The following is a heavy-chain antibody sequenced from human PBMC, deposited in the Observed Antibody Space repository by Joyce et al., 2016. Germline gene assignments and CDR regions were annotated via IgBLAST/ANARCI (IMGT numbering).Heavy chain of an antibody. CDR1: GFIFSSYA. V-gene: IGHV3-23*01. Sequence: EVHLLESGGGLVQPGGSLRLSCTASGFIFSSYAMSWVRQAPGKGLEWVSRISGSATNTYYAGSMKGRFTISRDNSKSTLYLQMNSLRAEDTAVYYCAKAYGVAAIRYYFDFWGQGALVTVSS. CDR3: AKAYGVAAIRYYFDF. D-gene: IGHD2-15*01. J-gene: IGHJ4*02. CDR2: ISGSATNT.